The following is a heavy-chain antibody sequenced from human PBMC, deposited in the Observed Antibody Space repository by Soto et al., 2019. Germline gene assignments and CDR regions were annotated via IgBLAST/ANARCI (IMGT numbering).Heavy chain of an antibody. CDR3: ARVGYCISAPCWPIGYFEY. D-gene: IGHD2-2*01. V-gene: IGHV4-59*01. J-gene: IGHJ4*02. CDR2: IFSSGST. Sequence: PSETLSLTCTVSGDSISSFYWTWIRQPPGKGLEWVGYIFSSGSTNYNPSLKSRVTISVDTSENQFSLKLTSVTAADTAVYYCARVGYCISAPCWPIGYFEYWGQGTLVTVSS. CDR1: GDSISSFY.